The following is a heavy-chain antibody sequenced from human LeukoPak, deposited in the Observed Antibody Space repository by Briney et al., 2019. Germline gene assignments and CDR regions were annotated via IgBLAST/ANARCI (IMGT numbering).Heavy chain of an antibody. CDR2: IYYSGST. V-gene: IGHV4-59*08. CDR1: GGSISSYY. D-gene: IGHD5-18*01. CDR3: AGSWGGYSYGFDY. J-gene: IGHJ4*02. Sequence: SETLSLTCTVSGGSISSYYWSWIRQPPGKGLEWIGYIYYSGSTNYNPSLKSRVTISVDTSKNQFSLKLSSVTAADTAVYYCAGSWGGYSYGFDYWGQGTLVTVSS.